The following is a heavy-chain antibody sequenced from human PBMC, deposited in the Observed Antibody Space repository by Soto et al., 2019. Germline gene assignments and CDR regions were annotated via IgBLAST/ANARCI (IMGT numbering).Heavy chain of an antibody. CDR2: ISSNGRST. J-gene: IGHJ4*02. D-gene: IGHD2-8*01. Sequence: GGSLRLSCATSGFTFSTYAMHWVRQAPGKGLEYVSAISSNGRSTYYAGSVRGRFTISRDNSKNTLYLQMDSLRAEDMAVYYCARDRCTNGVCYAPSDYWGQGTLVTVSS. V-gene: IGHV3-64*02. CDR1: GFTFSTYA. CDR3: ARDRCTNGVCYAPSDY.